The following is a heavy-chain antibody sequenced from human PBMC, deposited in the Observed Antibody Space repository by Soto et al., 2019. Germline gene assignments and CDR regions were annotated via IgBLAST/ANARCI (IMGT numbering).Heavy chain of an antibody. J-gene: IGHJ6*02. V-gene: IGHV3-23*01. Sequence: GGSLRLSCAASGFTFSSYAMSWVRQAPGKGLEWVSAISGNGGSTYYADSVKGRFTISRDNSKNTLYLQMNSLRAEDTAVYYCAKIFGNLDGKTTVTTLKGYGMDVWGQGTTVTVSS. CDR2: ISGNGGST. D-gene: IGHD4-17*01. CDR3: AKIFGNLDGKTTVTTLKGYGMDV. CDR1: GFTFSSYA.